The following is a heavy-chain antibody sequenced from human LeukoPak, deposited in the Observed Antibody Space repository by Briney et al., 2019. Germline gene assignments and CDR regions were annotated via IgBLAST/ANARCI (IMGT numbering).Heavy chain of an antibody. D-gene: IGHD5/OR15-5a*01. CDR2: FYPSGGT. CDR3: ARGVEGARFDY. CDR1: GSSISSTAYY. V-gene: IGHV4-39*07. Sequence: PSETLSLTCTVSGSSISSTAYYWGWIRQPPGKGLEWIGTFYPSGGTYYNPSLRSRVAMSVDTSKNQFSLKLSSVTAADTAIYYCARGVEGARFDYWGQGTLVTVSS. J-gene: IGHJ4*02.